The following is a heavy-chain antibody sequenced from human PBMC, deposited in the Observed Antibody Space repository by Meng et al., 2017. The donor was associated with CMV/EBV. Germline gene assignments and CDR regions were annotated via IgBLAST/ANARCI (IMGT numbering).Heavy chain of an antibody. V-gene: IGHV3-15*01. D-gene: IGHD5-12*01. CDR1: GFTFSNAW. CDR3: TTIYGIPRRGYSGYGAADAFDI. J-gene: IGHJ3*02. Sequence: GESLKISCAAPGFTFSNAWMSWVRQAPGKGLEWVGRIKSKTDGGTTNYAAPVKGRFTISRDDSKNTLYLQMNSLKTEDTAVYYCTTIYGIPRRGYSGYGAADAFDIWGQGTMVTVSS. CDR2: IKSKTDGGTT.